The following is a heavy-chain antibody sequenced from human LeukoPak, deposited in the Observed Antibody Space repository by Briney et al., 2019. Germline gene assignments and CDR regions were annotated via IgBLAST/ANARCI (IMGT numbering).Heavy chain of an antibody. CDR1: GGSMSNVY. V-gene: IGHV4-59*01. J-gene: IGHJ4*02. D-gene: IGHD3-3*01. CDR2: IYYSGTP. Sequence: SETLSLTCTVSGGSMSNVYWSWIRQPPGKGLEWLASIYYSGTPTYNPSLKRRATISVDTSKNQFSLKVRSVTAADTAMYYCARESEWLFDYWGQGALVTVSS. CDR3: ARESEWLFDY.